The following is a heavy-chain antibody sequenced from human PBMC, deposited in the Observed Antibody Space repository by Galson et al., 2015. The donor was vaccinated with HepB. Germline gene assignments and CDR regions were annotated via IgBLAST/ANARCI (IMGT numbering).Heavy chain of an antibody. V-gene: IGHV3-66*01. Sequence: SLRLSCAASGFTVSDNYMSWVRQAPGKGLEWVSVTNSGGYTDYADSVKGRFAISRDNSKNTLYIQMNSLRAEDTAVYYCARDQNVWGKGTTVTVS. CDR1: GFTVSDNY. CDR2: TNSGGYT. CDR3: ARDQNV. J-gene: IGHJ6*03.